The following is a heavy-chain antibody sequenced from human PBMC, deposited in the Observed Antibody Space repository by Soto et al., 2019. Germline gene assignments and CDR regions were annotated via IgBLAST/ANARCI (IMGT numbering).Heavy chain of an antibody. J-gene: IGHJ6*02. V-gene: IGHV1-2*04. CDR3: ARDGVTIFGVVRDYYYSMDV. D-gene: IGHD3-3*01. CDR2: INPNSGGT. Sequence: ASVKVSCTASGYTFTGYYMHWVRQAPGQGLEWMGWINPNSGGTNYAQKFQGWVTMTRDTSISTAYMELSRLRSDDTAVYYCARDGVTIFGVVRDYYYSMDVWGQGTTVTVSS. CDR1: GYTFTGYY.